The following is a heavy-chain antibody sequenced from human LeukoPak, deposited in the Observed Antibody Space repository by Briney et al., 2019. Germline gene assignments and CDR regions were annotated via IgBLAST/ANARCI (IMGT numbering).Heavy chain of an antibody. CDR2: ISDRSTYI. Sequence: GGSLRLSCAASGFAFSSYDMNWVRQAPGKGLEWVSSISDRSTYIYYADSLKGRFTISRDNAKSSLYLQINSLRVEDTAVYYCARGVRIAVADYWGQGTLVTVSS. CDR3: ARGVRIAVADY. J-gene: IGHJ4*02. D-gene: IGHD6-13*01. V-gene: IGHV3-21*01. CDR1: GFAFSSYD.